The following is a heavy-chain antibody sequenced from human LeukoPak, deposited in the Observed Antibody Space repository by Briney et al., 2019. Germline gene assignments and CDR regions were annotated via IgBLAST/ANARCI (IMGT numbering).Heavy chain of an antibody. CDR3: ARDPVAGHFDY. CDR1: GFTFSSYS. Sequence: GGSLRLSCAASGFTFSSYSMNWVRQAPGKGLEWVSSISSSSSYIYYADSVKGRFTISRDNAKNSLYLQMSSLRAEDTAVYYCARDPVAGHFDYWGQGTLVTVSS. V-gene: IGHV3-21*01. D-gene: IGHD6-19*01. J-gene: IGHJ4*02. CDR2: ISSSSSYI.